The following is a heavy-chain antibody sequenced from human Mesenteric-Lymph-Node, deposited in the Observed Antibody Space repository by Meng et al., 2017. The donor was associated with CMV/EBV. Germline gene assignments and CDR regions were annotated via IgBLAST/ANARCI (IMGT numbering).Heavy chain of an antibody. CDR3: ARKLYYDFWSGYLT. Sequence: KASGGTFSSYAISWVRQAPGQGLEWMGGIIPILGIANYAQKFQGRVTITADKSTSTAYMELSSLRSEDTAVYYCARKLYYDFWSGYLTWGRGTLVTVSS. CDR1: GGTFSSYA. V-gene: IGHV1-69*10. D-gene: IGHD3-3*01. CDR2: IIPILGIA. J-gene: IGHJ5*02.